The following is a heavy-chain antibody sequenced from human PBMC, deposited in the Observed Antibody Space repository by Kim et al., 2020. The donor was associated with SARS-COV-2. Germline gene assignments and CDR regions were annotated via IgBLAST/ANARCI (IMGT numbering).Heavy chain of an antibody. CDR2: IYPGDSDT. Sequence: GESLKISCKGSGYSFTSYWIGWVRQMPGKGLEWMGIIYPGDSDTRYSPSFQGQVTISADKSISTAYLQWSSLKASDTAMYYCARNGIAVAGRTYYGMDVWGQGTTVTVSS. J-gene: IGHJ6*02. D-gene: IGHD6-19*01. V-gene: IGHV5-51*01. CDR3: ARNGIAVAGRTYYGMDV. CDR1: GYSFTSYW.